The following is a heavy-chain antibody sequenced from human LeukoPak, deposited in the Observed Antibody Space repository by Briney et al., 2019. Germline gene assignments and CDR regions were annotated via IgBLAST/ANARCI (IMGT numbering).Heavy chain of an antibody. Sequence: ASVKVSCKASGYTFTSYGISWVRQAPGQGLEWMGWISAYNGNTNYAQKLQGRVTITTDTSTSTAYMELRSLRSEDTAVYYCASATLRCSGGSCYEMDVWGKGTTVTVSS. CDR2: ISAYNGNT. CDR1: GYTFTSYG. J-gene: IGHJ6*04. CDR3: ASATLRCSGGSCYEMDV. V-gene: IGHV1-18*01. D-gene: IGHD2-15*01.